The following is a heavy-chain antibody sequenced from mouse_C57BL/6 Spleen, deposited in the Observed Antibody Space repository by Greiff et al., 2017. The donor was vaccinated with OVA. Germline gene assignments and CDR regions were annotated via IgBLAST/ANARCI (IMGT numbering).Heavy chain of an antibody. CDR2: FHPYNDDT. Sequence: QVQLQQSGAELVKPGASVKMSCKASGYTFTTYPIQWMKQNHGQSLEWIGNFHPYNDDTKYNEKFKGKATLTVEKSSSTVYLELSRLTSDDSAVYYCARGGLENWDAFAYWGQGTLVTVSA. CDR1: GYTFTTYP. CDR3: ARGGLENWDAFAY. D-gene: IGHD4-1*01. J-gene: IGHJ3*01. V-gene: IGHV1-47*01.